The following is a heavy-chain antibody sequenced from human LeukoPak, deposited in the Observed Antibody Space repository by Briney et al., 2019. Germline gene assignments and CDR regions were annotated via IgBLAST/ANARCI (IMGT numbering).Heavy chain of an antibody. D-gene: IGHD5/OR15-5a*01. V-gene: IGHV4-39*01. CDR2: AYYPVNA. CDR3: ATLRALSGHRGAFDI. CDR1: GDSISNHIYY. Sequence: SETLSLTCAVSGDSISNHIYYWDWIRQTPGKGLERIEAAYYPVNAYYNPSLKPRVTISVDTSDNPFSLHLSSVNAADTAIYYCATLRALSGHRGAFDIWGQGTLVTVSS. J-gene: IGHJ3*02.